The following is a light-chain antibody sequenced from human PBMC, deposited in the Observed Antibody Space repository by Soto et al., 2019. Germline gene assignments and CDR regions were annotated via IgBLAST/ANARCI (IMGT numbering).Light chain of an antibody. V-gene: IGKV3-20*01. J-gene: IGKJ1*01. CDR2: GAS. CDR3: QQYGRSGT. CDR1: QSLTRN. Sequence: EIVMTQSPATLSVSPGERVTLSCRASQSLTRNLAWYQHKPGQSPRLLIYGASARATGIPDRFSGSGSGTDFTLTISRLEPEDFAVYYCQQYGRSGTFGQGTKVDIK.